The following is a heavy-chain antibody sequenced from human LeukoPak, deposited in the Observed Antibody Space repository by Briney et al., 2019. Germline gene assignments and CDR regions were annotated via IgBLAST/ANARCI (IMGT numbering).Heavy chain of an antibody. V-gene: IGHV3-30*02. J-gene: IGHJ4*02. Sequence: GGSLRLSCAASGFTFSSYAMSWVRQAPGKGLEWVAFIRYDGSNKYYADSVKGRFTISRDNSKNTLYLQMNSLRAEDTAVYYCARDTETGYYLGPLDYWGQGTLVTVSS. CDR2: IRYDGSNK. CDR3: ARDTETGYYLGPLDY. D-gene: IGHD3-9*01. CDR1: GFTFSSYA.